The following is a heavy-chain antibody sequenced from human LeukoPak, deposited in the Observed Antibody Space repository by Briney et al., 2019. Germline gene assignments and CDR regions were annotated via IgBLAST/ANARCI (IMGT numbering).Heavy chain of an antibody. CDR3: AREELEIDY. V-gene: IGHV3-53*01. D-gene: IGHD1-1*01. J-gene: IGHJ4*02. Sequence: GGSLRLSCAASGFTFSSYAMHWVRQAPGKGLEWVSVIYSGGSTYYADSVKGRFTISRDNSKNTLYLQMNSLRAEDTAVYYCAREELEIDYWGQGTLVTVSS. CDR1: GFTFSSYA. CDR2: IYSGGST.